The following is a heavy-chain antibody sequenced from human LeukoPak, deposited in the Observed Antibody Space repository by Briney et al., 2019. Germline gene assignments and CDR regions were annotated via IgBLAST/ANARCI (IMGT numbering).Heavy chain of an antibody. V-gene: IGHV3-7*01. CDR2: INPDGSDK. Sequence: GRSLRLSCATSGFTFSTHWMIWVRQAPGKGLEWVANINPDGSDKQYLDSVKGRFTISRDSARNSLYLQMNSLRAEDTAVYYCVSGSGWIFDYWGQGTLVTVSS. D-gene: IGHD6-19*01. J-gene: IGHJ4*02. CDR3: VSGSGWIFDY. CDR1: GFTFSTHW.